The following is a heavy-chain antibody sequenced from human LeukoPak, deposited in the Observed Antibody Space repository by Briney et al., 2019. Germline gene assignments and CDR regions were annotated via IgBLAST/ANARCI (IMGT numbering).Heavy chain of an antibody. D-gene: IGHD6-6*01. CDR1: GFTFSNYA. CDR3: AKDYLSYSSSFDY. V-gene: IGHV3-23*01. J-gene: IGHJ4*02. CDR2: ISSSGGTT. Sequence: GGSLRLSCVGSGFTFSNYALTWVRQAPGKGLEWVSGISSSGGTTYYADSVKGRFTISRDNSKNTLYLQMNSLRAEDTAVYYCAKDYLSYSSSFDYWGQGTLVTVSS.